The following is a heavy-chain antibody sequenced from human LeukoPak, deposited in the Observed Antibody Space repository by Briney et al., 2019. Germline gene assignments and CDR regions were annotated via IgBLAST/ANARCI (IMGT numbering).Heavy chain of an antibody. CDR3: AKDHSGSYYYCGMDV. CDR2: ISYDGSNK. D-gene: IGHD1-26*01. V-gene: IGHV3-30*18. J-gene: IGHJ6*04. Sequence: GGSLRLSCAASGFTFSSYGMHWVRQAPGKGLEWVAVISYDGSNKYYADSVKGRFTISRDNSKNTLYLQMNSLRAEDTAVYYCAKDHSGSYYYCGMDVWGKGTTVTVSS. CDR1: GFTFSSYG.